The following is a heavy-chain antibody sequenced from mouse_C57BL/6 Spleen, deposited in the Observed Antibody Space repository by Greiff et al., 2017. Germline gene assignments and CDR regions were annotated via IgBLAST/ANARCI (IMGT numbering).Heavy chain of an antibody. V-gene: IGHV1-22*01. CDR2: INPNNGGT. Sequence: VQLQQSGPELVKPGASVKMSCKASGYTFTDYNMHWVKQSHGKSLEWIGYINPNNGGTSYNQKFKGKATLTVNKSSSTAYLELSRLTSDDSAVYYCARGDGYDGVLGYWGQGTTLTVSS. CDR1: GYTFTDYN. D-gene: IGHD2-2*01. CDR3: ARGDGYDGVLGY. J-gene: IGHJ2*01.